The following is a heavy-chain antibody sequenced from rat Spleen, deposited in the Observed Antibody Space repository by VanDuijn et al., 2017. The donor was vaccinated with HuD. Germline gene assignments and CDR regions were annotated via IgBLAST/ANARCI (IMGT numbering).Heavy chain of an antibody. D-gene: IGHD1-9*01. CDR2: ISTGGFNT. CDR3: TTRTMGILYWYFDF. Sequence: EVQLVESGGGLVQPGRSMKLSCAASGFTFSNYGMAWVRQAPTKDLEWVASISTGGFNTFHRDSVKGRFTISRDNAKSTLYLQMDSLRSEDTATYYCTTRTMGILYWYFDFWGPGTMVTVSS. V-gene: IGHV5-25*01. J-gene: IGHJ1*01. CDR1: GFTFSNYG.